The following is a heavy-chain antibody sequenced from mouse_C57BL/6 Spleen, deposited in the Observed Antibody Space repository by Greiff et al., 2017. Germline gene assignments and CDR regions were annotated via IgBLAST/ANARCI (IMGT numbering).Heavy chain of an antibody. CDR1: GYTFTSYG. J-gene: IGHJ1*03. CDR3: ARSYGYDDGTPPWYFDV. Sequence: QVQLQQSGAELARPGASVKLSYKASGYTFTSYGISWVKQRTGQGLEWIGEIYPRSGNTYYNEKFKGKATLTADKSSSTAYMELRSLTSEDSAVYFCARSYGYDDGTPPWYFDVWGTGTTVTVSS. CDR2: IYPRSGNT. D-gene: IGHD2-2*01. V-gene: IGHV1-81*01.